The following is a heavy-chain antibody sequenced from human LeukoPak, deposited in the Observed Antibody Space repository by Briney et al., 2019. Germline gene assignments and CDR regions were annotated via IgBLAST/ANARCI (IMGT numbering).Heavy chain of an antibody. CDR2: TYYRGTT. Sequence: SETLSLTCSVSGYAISSGYYWGWTRQPPGKGLEWIGSTYYRGTTYYNPSLKSRVTISVDTSKNQFSLQLSSVTAADTAVYYCARDWNRYAYWGQGTLVTVSS. D-gene: IGHD1-1*01. J-gene: IGHJ4*02. CDR1: GYAISSGYY. V-gene: IGHV4-38-2*02. CDR3: ARDWNRYAY.